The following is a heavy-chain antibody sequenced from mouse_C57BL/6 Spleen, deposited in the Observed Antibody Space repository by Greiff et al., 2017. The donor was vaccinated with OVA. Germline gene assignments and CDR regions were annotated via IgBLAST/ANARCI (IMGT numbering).Heavy chain of an antibody. D-gene: IGHD3-1*01. CDR1: GYAFSSSW. J-gene: IGHJ4*01. CDR3: ASGASDY. V-gene: IGHV1-82*01. Sequence: QVQLQQSGPELVKPGASVKISCKASGYAFSSSWMNWVKQRPGKGLGWIGRIYPGDGDTNYNGKFKGKATLTADKSSSTAYMQLSSLTSEDSAIYFCASGASDYWGQGTSGTVSS. CDR2: IYPGDGDT.